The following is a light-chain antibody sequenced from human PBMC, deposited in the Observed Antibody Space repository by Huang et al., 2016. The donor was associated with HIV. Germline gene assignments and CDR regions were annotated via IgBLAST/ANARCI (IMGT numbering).Light chain of an antibody. V-gene: IGKV1-27*01. Sequence: DIRVTQSPSSLSASVGDRVTITCRASQAISNYLAWYQQKPGKVPKLLIYAASTLQSGVPSRFSGSGAGTYFTLTISSLQPGDVATYYCQKYNSAPLTFGGGTKVEIK. CDR3: QKYNSAPLT. CDR2: AAS. J-gene: IGKJ4*01. CDR1: QAISNY.